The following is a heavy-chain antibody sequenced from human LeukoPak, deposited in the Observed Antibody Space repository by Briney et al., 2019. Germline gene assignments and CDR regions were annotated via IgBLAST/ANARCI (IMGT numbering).Heavy chain of an antibody. CDR3: AKDIGYSSSCFDY. J-gene: IGHJ4*02. Sequence: GGSLRLSCAASGFTFDDYAMHWVRQAPGKGLECVSGISWNSGSIGYADSVKGRFTISRDNAKNSLYLQMNSLRAEDTALYYCAKDIGYSSSCFDYWGQGTLVTVSS. D-gene: IGHD6-13*01. V-gene: IGHV3-9*01. CDR1: GFTFDDYA. CDR2: ISWNSGSI.